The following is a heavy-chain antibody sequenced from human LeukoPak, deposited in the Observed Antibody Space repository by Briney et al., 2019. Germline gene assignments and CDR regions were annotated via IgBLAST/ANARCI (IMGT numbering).Heavy chain of an antibody. CDR2: ISYSGST. Sequence: SQTLSLTCTVSGGSISSGGYYWNWIRQHPGKGLEWIGYISYSGSTHYNPSLKSRLTISVDTSKNQFSLKLSSVTAADTAVYYCARDRWFDPWGQGTLVTVSS. CDR1: GGSISSGGYY. V-gene: IGHV4-31*03. J-gene: IGHJ5*02. CDR3: ARDRWFDP.